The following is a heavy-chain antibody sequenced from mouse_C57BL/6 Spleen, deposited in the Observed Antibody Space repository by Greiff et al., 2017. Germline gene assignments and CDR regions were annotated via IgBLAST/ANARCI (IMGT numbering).Heavy chain of an antibody. CDR1: GYTFTSSW. CDR3: AKGEWDYGGRGGYFDY. Sequence: QVQLQQPGAELVKPGASVKLSCKASGYTFTSSWMHWVKQRPGQGLEWIGMIHPNNGSTNYNEKFKSKATLTADKSSSTAYMQLSSLTSEDSAVYDCAKGEWDYGGRGGYFDYWGQGTTLTVAS. V-gene: IGHV1-64*01. J-gene: IGHJ2*01. CDR2: IHPNNGST. D-gene: IGHD1-1*01.